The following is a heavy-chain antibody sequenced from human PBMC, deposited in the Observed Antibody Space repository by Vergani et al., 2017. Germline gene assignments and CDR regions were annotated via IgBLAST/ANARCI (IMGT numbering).Heavy chain of an antibody. V-gene: IGHV3-48*04. CDR3: ARETDTGSSVSYNYYAMDV. CDR1: GFTFSSYG. CDR2: MSSGDSI. D-gene: IGHD3-9*01. J-gene: IGHJ6*02. Sequence: VQLVESGGGVVQPGGSLRLSCAASGFTFSSYGMHWVRQAPGKGLEWISYMSSGDSIYYADSVKGRFTVSRYNTKNTLYLQMNSLRAEDTAVYYCARETDTGSSVSYNYYAMDVWGQGTTVSVSS.